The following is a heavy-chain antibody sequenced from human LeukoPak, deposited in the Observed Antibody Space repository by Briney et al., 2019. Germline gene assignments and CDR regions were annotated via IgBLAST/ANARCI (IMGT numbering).Heavy chain of an antibody. Sequence: GGSLRLSCAASGFTVSSNYMSWVRQAPGKGLEWVPVIYSGGSTYYADSVKGRFTISRDNSKNTLYLQMNSLRAEDTAVYYCARDPTSIAAAGGAFDIWGQGTMVTVSS. D-gene: IGHD6-13*01. CDR3: ARDPTSIAAAGGAFDI. V-gene: IGHV3-66*01. CDR1: GFTVSSNY. J-gene: IGHJ3*02. CDR2: IYSGGST.